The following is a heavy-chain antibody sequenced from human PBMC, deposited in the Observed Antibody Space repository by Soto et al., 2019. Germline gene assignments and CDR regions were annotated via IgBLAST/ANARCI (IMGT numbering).Heavy chain of an antibody. CDR1: GFTFSSYA. D-gene: IGHD7-27*01. V-gene: IGHV3-23*01. J-gene: IGHJ5*02. CDR2: ISGSGGST. CDR3: AKRDRELGWFDP. Sequence: PVGSLISCAASGFTFSSYAMSWVRQAPGKGLEWVSAISGSGGSTYYADSVKGRFTISRDSSKNTLYLQMNSLRAEDTAVYYCAKRDRELGWFDPWGQGTLVTVSS.